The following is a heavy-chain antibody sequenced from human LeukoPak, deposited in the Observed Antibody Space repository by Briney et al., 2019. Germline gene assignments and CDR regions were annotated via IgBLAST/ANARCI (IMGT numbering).Heavy chain of an antibody. J-gene: IGHJ4*02. CDR3: ARGSYDILTG. CDR1: GFTFSSYS. CDR2: ISSSSSTI. D-gene: IGHD3-9*01. Sequence: GGSLRLSCAASGFTFSSYSMNWVRQAPGKGLEWVSYISSSSSTIYYADSVKGRFTISRDNSKNTLYLQMNSLRAEDTAVYYCARGSYDILTGWGQGTLVTVSS. V-gene: IGHV3-48*01.